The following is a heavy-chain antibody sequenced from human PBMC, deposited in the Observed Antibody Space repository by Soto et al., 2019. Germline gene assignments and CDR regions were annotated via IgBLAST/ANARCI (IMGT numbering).Heavy chain of an antibody. D-gene: IGHD3-9*01. CDR1: GFTFSSYA. J-gene: IGHJ4*02. V-gene: IGHV3-23*01. CDR2: ISGSGGST. CDR3: AKELTDSLTGYYYY. Sequence: GWSLRLSCAASGFTFSSYAMSWVRQAPGKGLEWVSSISGSGGSTYYADSVKGRFTISRDNSKNTLYLQMNSLRAEDTAVYYCAKELTDSLTGYYYYWGQGTMGTVSS.